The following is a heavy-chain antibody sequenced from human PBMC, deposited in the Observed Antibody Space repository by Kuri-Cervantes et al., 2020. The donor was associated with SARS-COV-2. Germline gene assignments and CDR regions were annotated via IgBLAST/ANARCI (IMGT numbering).Heavy chain of an antibody. CDR2: IYHSGST. Sequence: GSLRLSCTVSGGSISSYYWGWIRQPPGKGLEWIGSIYHSGSTYYNPSLKSRVTISVDTSKNQFSLKLSSVTAADTAVYYCARRAAAGTILLDYWGQGTLVTVSS. J-gene: IGHJ4*02. CDR3: ARRAAAGTILLDY. V-gene: IGHV4-38-2*02. D-gene: IGHD6-13*01. CDR1: GGSISSYY.